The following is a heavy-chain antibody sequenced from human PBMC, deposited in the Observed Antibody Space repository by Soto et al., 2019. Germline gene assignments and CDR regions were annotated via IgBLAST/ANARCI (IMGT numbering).Heavy chain of an antibody. J-gene: IGHJ4*02. V-gene: IGHV4-34*01. CDR3: ARGLDSSSWYFMYDY. D-gene: IGHD6-13*01. CDR2: INHSGST. Sequence: PSETLSLTCAVYGGSFSGYYWSWIRQPPGKGLEWIGEINHSGSTNYNPSLKSRVTISVDTSKNQFSLKLSSVTAADTAVYYRARGLDSSSWYFMYDYWGQGTLVTVSS. CDR1: GGSFSGYY.